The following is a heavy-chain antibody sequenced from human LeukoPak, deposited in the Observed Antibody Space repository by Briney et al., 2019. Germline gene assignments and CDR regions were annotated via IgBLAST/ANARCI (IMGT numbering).Heavy chain of an antibody. CDR1: GFTFSTYS. J-gene: IGHJ4*02. D-gene: IGHD1-26*01. Sequence: PGRSLRLSCAASGFTFSTYSMHWVRQAPGKGLEWVGFIRSKAYGGTTEYAASVKGRFTISRDDSKSIAYLQMNSLKTEDTAVYYCTSGSYSQIPLEGWGQGTLVTVSS. CDR3: TSGSYSQIPLEG. CDR2: IRSKAYGGTT. V-gene: IGHV3-49*04.